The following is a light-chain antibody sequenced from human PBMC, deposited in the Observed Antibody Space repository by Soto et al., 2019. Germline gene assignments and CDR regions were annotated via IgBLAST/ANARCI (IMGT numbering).Light chain of an antibody. CDR2: RAS. J-gene: IGKJ1*01. Sequence: IVMTQSPATLSVSPWERATLSCRASQNIYSNVAWYQQRPGQAPRLLIYRASTRATGIPARFSGSGSGTEFTPTISSLQSEDFTVYSCLQYHNLWAFGQGTKVDIK. CDR3: LQYHNLWA. CDR1: QNIYSN. V-gene: IGKV3-15*01.